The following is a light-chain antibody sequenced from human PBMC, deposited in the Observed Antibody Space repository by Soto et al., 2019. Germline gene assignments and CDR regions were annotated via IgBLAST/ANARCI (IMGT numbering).Light chain of an antibody. V-gene: IGKV3-20*01. Sequence: EIVLTQSPGTLSLSPGERATLSCRASQSVSSSYLARYQQKPGQAPRLLIYGACSRATGIADRFSGSGSGTDFTLTISRLEPEDFAVYYCQQYGSSLRTCGQGTKVEIK. CDR3: QQYGSSLRT. CDR1: QSVSSSY. CDR2: GAC. J-gene: IGKJ1*01.